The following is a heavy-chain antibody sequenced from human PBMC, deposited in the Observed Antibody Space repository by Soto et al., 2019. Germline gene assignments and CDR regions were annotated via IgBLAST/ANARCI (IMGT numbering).Heavy chain of an antibody. D-gene: IGHD3-10*01. CDR2: ISYDGSNK. CDR3: AKDWRYYGSGSMVDY. J-gene: IGHJ4*02. CDR1: GFTFSSYG. V-gene: IGHV3-30*18. Sequence: QVQLVESGGGVVQPGRSLRLSCAASGFTFSSYGMHWVRQAPGKGLEWVAVISYDGSNKYYADSVKGRFTISRDNSKNTLYLQMNNLKAEDTAVYYCAKDWRYYGSGSMVDYWGQGTLVTVSS.